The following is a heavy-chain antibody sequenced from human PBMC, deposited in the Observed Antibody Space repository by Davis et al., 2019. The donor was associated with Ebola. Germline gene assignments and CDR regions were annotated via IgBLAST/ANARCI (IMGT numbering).Heavy chain of an antibody. J-gene: IGHJ4*02. V-gene: IGHV3-73*01. CDR2: IRSKANSYAT. D-gene: IGHD4-23*01. Sequence: GESLKISCAASGFTFSGSAMHWVRQASGKGLVWVVRIRSKANSYATAYAASVKGRFTISRDDSKNTAYLQMNSLKTEDTAVYYCTRNSDGGNSKDYWGQGTLVTVSS. CDR1: GFTFSGSA. CDR3: TRNSDGGNSKDY.